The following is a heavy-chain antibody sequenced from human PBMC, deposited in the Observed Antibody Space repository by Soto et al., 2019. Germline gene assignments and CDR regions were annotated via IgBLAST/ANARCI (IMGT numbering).Heavy chain of an antibody. D-gene: IGHD2-2*03. Sequence: VASVKVSCKASGGTFSSHAINWVRQAPGRGLEWMGGIIPIFGTTNYAQNFRARVTITADDSTSTAYMELSSLTSEDTAVYYCGSVGDCSSTNCLFYHYHYGMDVWGQGTTVTVSS. J-gene: IGHJ6*02. CDR2: IIPIFGTT. CDR3: GSVGDCSSTNCLFYHYHYGMDV. CDR1: GGTFSSHA. V-gene: IGHV1-69*13.